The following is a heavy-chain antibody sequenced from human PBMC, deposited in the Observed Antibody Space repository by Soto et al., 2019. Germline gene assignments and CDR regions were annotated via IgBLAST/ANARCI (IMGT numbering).Heavy chain of an antibody. CDR1: GDSFRSYS. V-gene: IGHV1-69*13. D-gene: IGHD3-22*01. J-gene: IGHJ6*02. CDR2: FIPIFGTP. Sequence: ASVKVSCKASGDSFRSYSLSWVRRAPGQGLEWIGGFIPIFGTPNYAQKFQGRLTISADESTSTVSMDLSSLRSEDTAVYYCAWARGVVDNYYYYGMDVWGQGTTVTVSS. CDR3: AWARGVVDNYYYYGMDV.